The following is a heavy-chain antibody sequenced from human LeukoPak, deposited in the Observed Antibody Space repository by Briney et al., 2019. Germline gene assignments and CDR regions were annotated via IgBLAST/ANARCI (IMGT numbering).Heavy chain of an antibody. CDR3: ARDLGGYGYYGMDV. D-gene: IGHD3-22*01. Sequence: GGSLRLSCAASGFTLSGFAMHWVRQAPGKGLEWVAVLLHDGSEKYYADSVKGRFTISRDTFKNMVYLQMNSLRAEETAVYHCARDLGGYGYYGMDVWGQGTTVTVSS. J-gene: IGHJ6*02. V-gene: IGHV3-30-3*01. CDR2: LLHDGSEK. CDR1: GFTLSGFA.